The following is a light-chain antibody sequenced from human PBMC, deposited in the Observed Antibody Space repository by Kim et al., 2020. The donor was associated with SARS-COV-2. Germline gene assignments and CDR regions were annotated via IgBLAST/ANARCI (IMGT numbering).Light chain of an antibody. CDR2: GAA. CDR1: QSVTSY. J-gene: IGKJ4*01. Sequence: EIVLTQSPDTLSLSPGERATLSCRASQSVTSYLAWYQQKTGQAPRLLIYGAASRTTGLPDRFSGSGSVTEFTLTISRLEPEDFEVYYCKQYGSSAAHLTFCGGTKRDIK. V-gene: IGKV3-20*01. CDR3: KQYGSSAAHLT.